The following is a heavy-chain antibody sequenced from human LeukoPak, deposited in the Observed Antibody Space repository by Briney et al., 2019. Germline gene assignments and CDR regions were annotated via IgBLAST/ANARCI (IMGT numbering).Heavy chain of an antibody. CDR2: IIPIFGTA. D-gene: IGHD2-21*02. CDR3: ARDNAGAWAAFDI. V-gene: IGHV1-69*05. J-gene: IGHJ3*02. Sequence: EASVKVPCKASGGTFSSYAISWVRQAPGQGLEWMGGIIPIFGTANYAQKFQGRVTITTDESTSTAYMELSSLRSEDTAVYYCARDNAGAWAAFDIWGQGTMVTVSS. CDR1: GGTFSSYA.